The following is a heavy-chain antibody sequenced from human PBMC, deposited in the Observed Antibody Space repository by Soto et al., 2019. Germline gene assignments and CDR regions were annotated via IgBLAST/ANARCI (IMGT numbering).Heavy chain of an antibody. J-gene: IGHJ4*02. V-gene: IGHV3-30*18. CDR1: GFTFSSYG. D-gene: IGHD4-17*01. Sequence: ESGGGVVQPGMSLRLTCAATGFTFSSYGMHWVRQAPGKGLEWVAVISYDESEKHYADSVKGRLTISRDNSKNTLYLQMNSLRTEDTAIYYCAKAIYGDYAPFDFWGQGTLVTVSS. CDR2: ISYDESEK. CDR3: AKAIYGDYAPFDF.